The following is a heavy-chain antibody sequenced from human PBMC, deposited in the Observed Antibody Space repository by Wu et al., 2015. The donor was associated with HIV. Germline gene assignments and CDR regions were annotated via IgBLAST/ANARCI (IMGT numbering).Heavy chain of an antibody. D-gene: IGHD3-3*01. Sequence: QVQLVQSGTEMKKSGASVKVSCKTSGYTFTGYYIHWVRQAPGQGLEWMGWINPDSGDTKFAQTFQGRITMTRDTSTNTVNLLLASLKSNDTATYYCARDWQFQVTFGDYYMDIWGNGTTAIVS. CDR2: INPDSGDT. CDR1: GYTFTGYY. CDR3: ARDWQFQVTFGDYYMDI. J-gene: IGHJ6*03. V-gene: IGHV1-2*02.